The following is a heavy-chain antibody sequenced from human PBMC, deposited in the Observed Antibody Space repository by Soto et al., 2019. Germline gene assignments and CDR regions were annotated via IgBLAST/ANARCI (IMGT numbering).Heavy chain of an antibody. CDR2: IYYSGST. V-gene: IGHV4-31*03. CDR1: GGSISSGGYY. Sequence: QVQLQESGPGLVKPSQTLSLTCTVSGGSISSGGYYWSWIRQHPGKGLEWIGYIYYSGSTYYNPSLKSRVTISVDTSKNQFSLKLSYVTAADTAVYYCARDIGRSSGFGELYDYFDYWGQGTLVTVSS. CDR3: ARDIGRSSGFGELYDYFDY. J-gene: IGHJ4*02. D-gene: IGHD3-10*01.